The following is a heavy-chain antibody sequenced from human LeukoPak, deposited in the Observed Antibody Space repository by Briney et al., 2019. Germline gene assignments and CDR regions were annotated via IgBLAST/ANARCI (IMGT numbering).Heavy chain of an antibody. Sequence: ASVKVSCKASGYTFTSYGISWVRQAPGQGLEWMGWISAYNGNTNYAQKLQGRVTMTTDTSTSTAYMELRSLRSDDTAVYYCARDPTPYDSSRYYIFWGQGTLVTVSS. D-gene: IGHD3-22*01. CDR3: ARDPTPYDSSRYYIF. CDR2: ISAYNGNT. V-gene: IGHV1-18*01. J-gene: IGHJ4*02. CDR1: GYTFTSYG.